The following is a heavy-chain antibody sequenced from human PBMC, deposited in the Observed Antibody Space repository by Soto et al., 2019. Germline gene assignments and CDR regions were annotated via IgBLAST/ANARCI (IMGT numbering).Heavy chain of an antibody. J-gene: IGHJ4*01. V-gene: IGHV1-46*01. D-gene: IGHD2-15*01. CDR3: AREQALGYCSGGSCLPGFEC. CDR1: GYAFTSYY. CDR2: INPSCGST. Sequence: ASVKVSCKASGYAFTSYYIHWVRQAPVRVLEWMVIINPSCGSTSYAQKFQGRVTMTRDTYTSTVYMELSSLRSEDTAVYYCAREQALGYCSGGSCLPGFECWGNGTMVTGSS.